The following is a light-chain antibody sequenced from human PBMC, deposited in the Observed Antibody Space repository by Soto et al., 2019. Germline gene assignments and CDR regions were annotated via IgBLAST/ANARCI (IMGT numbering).Light chain of an antibody. CDR2: DAS. V-gene: IGKV3-20*01. J-gene: IGKJ1*01. CDR3: QQYGYSPPWT. CDR1: QSISSTY. Sequence: EIVLTQSPATLSLSPGERATLSCRASQSISSTYLAWYHQRPGQAPRLLIYDASTRATGIPDRFSGTGSVRDFTLTISGLEPEDLGVYFCQQYGYSPPWTFGQGTKVE.